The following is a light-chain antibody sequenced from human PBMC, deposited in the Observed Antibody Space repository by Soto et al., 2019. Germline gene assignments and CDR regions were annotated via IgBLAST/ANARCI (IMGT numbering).Light chain of an antibody. V-gene: IGLV2-8*01. Sequence: QSVLTQPPSACGSPGQSVAISCTGTSSGVGAYIFVSWYQQHPGKAPKLMVYDVNRRPPGVPDRFFGSKSGNTASLPVSGLQAEDEADYYCVSFAGGTYVFGTGTKVTV. J-gene: IGLJ1*01. CDR2: DVN. CDR1: SSGVGAYIF. CDR3: VSFAGGTYV.